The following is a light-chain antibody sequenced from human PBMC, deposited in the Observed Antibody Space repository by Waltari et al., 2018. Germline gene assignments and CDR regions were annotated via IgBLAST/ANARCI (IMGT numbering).Light chain of an antibody. J-gene: IGLJ2*01. Sequence: QSALTQPASVSGSPGQSITISCTGTSSDVGGYNYASWYQQHPGKAPKLMIHDVSNRPSGVSNRFSGSKSGNTASLTISGLQAEDEADYYCSSYISSSTLELFGGGTSLTVL. V-gene: IGLV2-14*03. CDR3: SSYISSSTLEL. CDR2: DVS. CDR1: SSDVGGYNY.